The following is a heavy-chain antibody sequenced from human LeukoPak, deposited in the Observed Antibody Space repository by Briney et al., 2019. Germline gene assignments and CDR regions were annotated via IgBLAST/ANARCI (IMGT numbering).Heavy chain of an antibody. J-gene: IGHJ4*02. CDR3: AKDYGILTGSEY. D-gene: IGHD3-9*01. V-gene: IGHV3-23*01. Sequence: PGGSLRLSCAASGFTFSSYAMSWVRQAPGKGLEWVSAISGSSGSTYYADSVKGRFTISRDNSKNTLYLQMNSLRAEDTAVYYCAKDYGILTGSEYWGQGTLVTVSS. CDR2: ISGSSGST. CDR1: GFTFSSYA.